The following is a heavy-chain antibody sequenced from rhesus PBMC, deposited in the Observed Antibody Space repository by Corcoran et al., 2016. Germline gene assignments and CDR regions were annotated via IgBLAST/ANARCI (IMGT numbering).Heavy chain of an antibody. CDR3: AREGGYSSGWVDY. CDR2: ISYSGST. Sequence: QLQLQESGPGLVKPSETLSLTCAVSGYSISSGYGWSWIRQPPGKGLGWIGYISYSGSTIYNPSLNGRVTISRDTSKNQFSLKLGSVTAADTAVYYCAREGGYSSGWVDYWGQGVLVTVSS. D-gene: IGHD6-31*01. CDR1: GYSISSGYG. J-gene: IGHJ4*01. V-gene: IGHV4-122*02.